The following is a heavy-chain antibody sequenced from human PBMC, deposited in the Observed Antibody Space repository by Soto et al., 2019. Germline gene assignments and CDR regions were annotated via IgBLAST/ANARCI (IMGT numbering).Heavy chain of an antibody. CDR1: GYTFTSYG. CDR3: AINREGHVLRYFDWLRPNSGMDV. Sequence: QVQLVQSGAEVKKPGASVKVSCKASGYTFTSYGISWVRQAPGQGLEWMGWISAYNGNTNYAQKLQGRVTMTTDTSTSTAYMELMSLRSDDTAVYYCAINREGHVLRYFDWLRPNSGMDVWCQGTTVTVSS. V-gene: IGHV1-18*01. D-gene: IGHD3-9*01. CDR2: ISAYNGNT. J-gene: IGHJ6*02.